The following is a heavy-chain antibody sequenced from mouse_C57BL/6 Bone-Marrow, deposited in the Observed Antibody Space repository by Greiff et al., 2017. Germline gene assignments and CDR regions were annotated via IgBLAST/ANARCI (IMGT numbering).Heavy chain of an antibody. J-gene: IGHJ3*01. CDR2: IWSDGST. CDR3: ARQDYGYDGFAY. D-gene: IGHD2-2*01. V-gene: IGHV2-6-1*01. CDR1: GFSLTSYG. Sequence: VKLMESGPGLVAPSQSLSITCTVSGFSLTSYGVHWVRQPPGKGLEWLVVIWSDGSTTYNSALKSRLSISKANSKSQVFLKMNSLQTDDTAMYYCARQDYGYDGFAYWGQGTLVTVSA.